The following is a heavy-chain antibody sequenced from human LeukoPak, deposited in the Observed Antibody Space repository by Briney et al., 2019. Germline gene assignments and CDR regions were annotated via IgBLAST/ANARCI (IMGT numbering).Heavy chain of an antibody. D-gene: IGHD4-17*01. V-gene: IGHV3-30*18. CDR1: GFTFSSYG. CDR2: ISYDGSNK. CDR3: AKGGDYGLTNWFDP. J-gene: IGHJ5*02. Sequence: PGGSLRLSCAASGFTFSSYGMHWVRQAPGKGLEWVAVISYDGSNKYCADSVKGRFTISRDNSKNTLYLQMNSLRAEDTAVYYCAKGGDYGLTNWFDPWGQGTLVTVSS.